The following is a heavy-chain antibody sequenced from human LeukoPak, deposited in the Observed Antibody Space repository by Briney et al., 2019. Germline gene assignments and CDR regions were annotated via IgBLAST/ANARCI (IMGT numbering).Heavy chain of an antibody. CDR1: GYTCTGYY. CDR3: ARARTTVTTGQTTCGY. Sequence: ASVKVSCKASGYTCTGYYMHWVRQAPGQGLEWMGRINPNSGGTNYAQKFQGRVTMTRDTSISTAYMELSRLRSDDTAVYYCARARTTVTTGQTTCGYWGQGTLVTVSS. V-gene: IGHV1-2*06. D-gene: IGHD4-17*01. CDR2: INPNSGGT. J-gene: IGHJ4*02.